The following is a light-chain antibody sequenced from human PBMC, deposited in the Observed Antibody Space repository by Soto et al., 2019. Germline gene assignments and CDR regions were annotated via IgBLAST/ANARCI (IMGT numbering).Light chain of an antibody. CDR1: QSLDFSDGNTY. J-gene: IGKJ1*01. Sequence: VLTQSPLSLAVTLGQSASISCRSSQSLDFSDGNTYLSWYQQRPGQSPRRLIYTASKRDSGVREKFGGSGSGTDFPLKISRVEAEDVGVYYCLDSRDWPWTFGQGTKVEIK. V-gene: IGKV2-30*01. CDR3: LDSRDWPWT. CDR2: TAS.